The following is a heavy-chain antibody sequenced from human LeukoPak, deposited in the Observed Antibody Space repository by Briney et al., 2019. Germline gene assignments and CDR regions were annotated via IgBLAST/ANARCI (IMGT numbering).Heavy chain of an antibody. V-gene: IGHV3-30*18. CDR2: ISYDGSNK. D-gene: IGHD6-19*01. CDR3: AKGSGRVLLDY. Sequence: GGSLRLSCAASGFTFSSYGMHWVRQAPGKGLEWVAVISYDGSNKYYADSVKGRFTISRDNSKNTLYLQMNSLRAEDTAVYYCAKGSGRVLLDYWGQGTLVTVSS. J-gene: IGHJ4*02. CDR1: GFTFSSYG.